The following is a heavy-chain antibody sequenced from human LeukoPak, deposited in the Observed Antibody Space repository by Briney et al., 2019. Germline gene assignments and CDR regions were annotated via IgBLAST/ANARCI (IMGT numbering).Heavy chain of an antibody. CDR2: IYSGGST. J-gene: IGHJ4*02. D-gene: IGHD5-18*01. Sequence: GGSLRLSCAASGFXVSSNYISWVRQAPGKGLEWVSVIYSGGSTYYADSVKGRFTISRHNSKNTLYLQMSSLRAEDTAVYYCARSSHGYSYGDFDYWGQGTLVTVSS. CDR1: GFXVSSNY. V-gene: IGHV3-53*04. CDR3: ARSSHGYSYGDFDY.